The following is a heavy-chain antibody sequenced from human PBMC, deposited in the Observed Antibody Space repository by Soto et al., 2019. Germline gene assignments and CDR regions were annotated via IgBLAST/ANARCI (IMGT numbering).Heavy chain of an antibody. CDR1: DGSISNSGYY. J-gene: IGHJ5*02. CDR2: SYYSGTT. D-gene: IGHD3-3*01. CDR3: ARTQGITTFNLFDP. V-gene: IGHV4-39*01. Sequence: ASETLSLTCTVSDGSISNSGYYWGWIRQPPEKGLEWIGSSYYSGTTYYNPSLKSRVTISVDTSKSQFSLKLSSVTAADAAVYYCARTQGITTFNLFDPWGQGTLVTVSS.